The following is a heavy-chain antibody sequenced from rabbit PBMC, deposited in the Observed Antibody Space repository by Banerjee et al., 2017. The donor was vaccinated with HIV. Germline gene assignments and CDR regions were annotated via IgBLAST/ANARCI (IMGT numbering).Heavy chain of an antibody. Sequence: QSLEESGGDLVKPGASLTLTCTASGFSFGSSYAICWVRQAPGKGRAWIACAYPTTGSTYYVSWAEGRFAIPNPSPTTATVHMTSLAAAHTATYFCARDSGGVPDFSLWGQGTLVTVS. V-gene: IGHV1S40*01. CDR2: AYPTTGST. J-gene: IGHJ4*01. CDR1: GFSFGSSYA. CDR3: ARDSGGVPDFSL. D-gene: IGHD1-1*01.